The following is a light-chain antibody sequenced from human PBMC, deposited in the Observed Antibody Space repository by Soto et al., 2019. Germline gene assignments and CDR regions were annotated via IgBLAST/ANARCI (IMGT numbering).Light chain of an antibody. J-gene: IGKJ4*01. CDR2: GAF. V-gene: IGKV1-9*01. Sequence: IRLTRAPSFLSASAGDRVTITCRASKDITKYLARFQQKPGRAPKHLIYGAFTLQRGVPSRFSGRGSGTEFTLTISSLQPEDFATYYCQLVDTYPLTFGGGTKVDIK. CDR1: KDITKY. CDR3: QLVDTYPLT.